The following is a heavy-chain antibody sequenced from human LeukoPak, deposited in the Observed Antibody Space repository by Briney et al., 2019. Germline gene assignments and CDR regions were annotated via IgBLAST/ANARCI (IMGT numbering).Heavy chain of an antibody. Sequence: PGGSLRLSCAASGFTFSSYGMHWVRQAPGKGLEWVAVISYDGSNKYYADSVKGRFTISRDNSKNTLYLQMNSLRAEDTAVYYCARDKRRGYSSSWYFDYWGQGTLVTVSS. D-gene: IGHD6-13*01. CDR2: ISYDGSNK. CDR1: GFTFSSYG. CDR3: ARDKRRGYSSSWYFDY. V-gene: IGHV3-30*19. J-gene: IGHJ4*02.